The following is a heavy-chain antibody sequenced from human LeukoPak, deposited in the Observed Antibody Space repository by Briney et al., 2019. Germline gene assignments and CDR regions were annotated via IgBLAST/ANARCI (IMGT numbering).Heavy chain of an antibody. J-gene: IGHJ4*02. CDR2: IYYSGST. V-gene: IGHV4-59*01. CDR3: ARYNSYGYPYYFDY. CDR1: GGSISSDN. Sequence: PSETLSLTSTDPGGSISSDNWSSIRQPPGKGLGWIGYIYYSGSTNYNPSLKSRVTMCVYTTKNQFSLKLSSGTAADTAVYYCARYNSYGYPYYFDYWGQGTLVTVSS. D-gene: IGHD5-18*01.